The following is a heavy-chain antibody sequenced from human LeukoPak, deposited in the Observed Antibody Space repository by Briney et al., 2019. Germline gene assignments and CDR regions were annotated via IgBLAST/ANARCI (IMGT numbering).Heavy chain of an antibody. D-gene: IGHD3-10*01. V-gene: IGHV4-59*01. CDR1: GGSISSYY. CDR2: IYYSGST. J-gene: IGHJ4*02. CDR3: ARDLYYYGSGSHSFDY. Sequence: SETLSLTCTVSGGSISSYYWSWIRQPPGKGLEWIGYIYYSGSTNYNPSLKSRVTISVDTSKNQFSLRLTSVTAADTAVYYCARDLYYYGSGSHSFDYWGQGTLVTVSS.